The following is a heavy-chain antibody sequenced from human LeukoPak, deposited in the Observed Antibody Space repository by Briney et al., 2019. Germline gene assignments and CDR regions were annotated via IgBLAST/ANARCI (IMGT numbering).Heavy chain of an antibody. CDR1: GGSISSYY. D-gene: IGHD3-3*01. J-gene: IGHJ6*03. V-gene: IGHV4-59*01. CDR3: ARGDYDFWSGYYWGSKNPDYYYYYMDV. Sequence: PSETLSLTCTVSGGSISSYYWSWLRQPPGQGLEWVGYIFYSGSTNYNPSLKSRVTISVDTSKNQFSLKLSSVTAADTAVYYCARGDYDFWSGYYWGSKNPDYYYYYMDVWGKGTTVTVSS. CDR2: IFYSGST.